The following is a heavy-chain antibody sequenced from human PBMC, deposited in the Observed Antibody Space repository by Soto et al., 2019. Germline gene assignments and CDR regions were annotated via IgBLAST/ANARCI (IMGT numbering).Heavy chain of an antibody. Sequence: GGSLRLSCAASGFTFSSYAMSWVRQAPGKGLEWVSAISDTGSSTYYADSVKGRFTISRGNSKNTLYLQMNSPRAEDTAVYYCAKAFYSSHYFGMDVWGQGTTVTVSS. CDR1: GFTFSSYA. CDR2: ISDTGSST. CDR3: AKAFYSSHYFGMDV. D-gene: IGHD3-22*01. J-gene: IGHJ6*02. V-gene: IGHV3-23*01.